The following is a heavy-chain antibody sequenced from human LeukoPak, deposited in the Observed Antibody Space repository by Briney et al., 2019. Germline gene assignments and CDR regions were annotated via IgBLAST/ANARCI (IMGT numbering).Heavy chain of an antibody. Sequence: ASVKVSCKASGYTFTTYGISWVRQAPGQGLEWMGWISAYNGNTNYAQKFQGRVTMTTDTSTSTAYVELRSLRSDDTAVYYCARVFTGTPDYWGQGTLVTVSS. CDR2: ISAYNGNT. V-gene: IGHV1-18*01. CDR1: GYTFTTYG. D-gene: IGHD1-1*01. J-gene: IGHJ4*02. CDR3: ARVFTGTPDY.